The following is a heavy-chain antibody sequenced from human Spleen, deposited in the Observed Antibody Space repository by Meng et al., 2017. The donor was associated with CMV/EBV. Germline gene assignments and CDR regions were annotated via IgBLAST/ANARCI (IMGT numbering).Heavy chain of an antibody. CDR1: GFSFRTSGMR. CDR3: ARTLGVAGNPPFDY. J-gene: IGHJ4*02. D-gene: IGHD6-19*01. V-gene: IGHV2-70D*14. CDR2: IDWEDEK. Sequence: SGPTLVQPTQTLTLTCTFSGFSFRTSGMRVSWIRQPPGKALEWLARIDWEDEKVYTTSLKTRLTISKDTSKHQVVLTMTKMDPVDTGTYYCARTLGVAGNPPFDYWGQRILVTVSS.